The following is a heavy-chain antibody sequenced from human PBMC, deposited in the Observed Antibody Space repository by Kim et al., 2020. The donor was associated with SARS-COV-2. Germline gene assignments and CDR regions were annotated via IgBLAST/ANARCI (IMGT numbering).Heavy chain of an antibody. D-gene: IGHD6-19*01. CDR1: GGSISSYY. Sequence: SETLSLTCTVSGGSISSYYWSWIRQPPGKGLEWIGYIYYSGSTNYNPSLKSRVTISVDTSKNQFSLKLSSVTAADTAVYYCARSEQWLDKNWFDPWGQGTLVTVSS. CDR2: IYYSGST. CDR3: ARSEQWLDKNWFDP. V-gene: IGHV4-59*13. J-gene: IGHJ5*02.